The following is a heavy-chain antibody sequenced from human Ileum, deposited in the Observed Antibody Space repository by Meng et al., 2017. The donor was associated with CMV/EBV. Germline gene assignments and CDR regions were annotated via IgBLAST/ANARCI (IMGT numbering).Heavy chain of an antibody. Sequence: KAFGYTFTSYYIHWGRQAPEQGLGWMGMSNPVDGSTTYAQKFQGRVIMTWDTSTSTVYMELSSLRSEDTAVYYCARAATVFDSTLLEYWGQGTLVTVSS. CDR1: GYTFTSYY. V-gene: IGHV1-46*01. D-gene: IGHD3-9*01. CDR3: ARAATVFDSTLLEY. CDR2: SNPVDGST. J-gene: IGHJ4*02.